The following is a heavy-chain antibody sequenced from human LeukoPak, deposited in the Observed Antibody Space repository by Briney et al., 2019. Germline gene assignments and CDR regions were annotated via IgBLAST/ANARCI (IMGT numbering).Heavy chain of an antibody. D-gene: IGHD3-16*01. V-gene: IGHV3-74*01. Sequence: HPGGSLRLSCAASGFTFSSFWMHWVRQAPGKGLVWVSRINSDGSSTNYADSVKGRFTISRDNAKNTLYLQMNSLRAEDTAVYYCARDSGAATFGGVSDVWGKGTTVTVSS. CDR2: INSDGSST. J-gene: IGHJ6*04. CDR3: ARDSGAATFGGVSDV. CDR1: GFTFSSFW.